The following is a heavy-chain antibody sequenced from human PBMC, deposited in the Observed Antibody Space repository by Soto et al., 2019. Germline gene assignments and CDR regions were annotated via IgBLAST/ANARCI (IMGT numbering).Heavy chain of an antibody. D-gene: IGHD5-18*01. V-gene: IGHV3-33*01. Sequence: GGSLRLSCAASGFTFSSYGMHWVRQAPGKGLEWVAVIWYDGSNKYYADSVKGRFTISRDNSKNTLYLQMNSLRAEDTAVYYCARGLRMDYFDYWGQGTLVTVSS. CDR2: IWYDGSNK. CDR3: ARGLRMDYFDY. CDR1: GFTFSSYG. J-gene: IGHJ4*02.